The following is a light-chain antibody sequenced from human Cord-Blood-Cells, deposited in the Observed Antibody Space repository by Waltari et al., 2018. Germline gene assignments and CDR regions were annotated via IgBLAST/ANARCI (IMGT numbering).Light chain of an antibody. CDR3: CSYAGSSTWV. Sequence: QSALPQHASVSGSPGQSITISCTRTSSDVGGYKLLPWYQQHPGKAPKPMIYEGSKRPSGVSNRFSGSKSGNTASLTISGLQAEDEADYYCCSYAGSSTWVFGGGTKLTVL. J-gene: IGLJ3*02. V-gene: IGLV2-23*01. CDR1: SSDVGGYKL. CDR2: EGS.